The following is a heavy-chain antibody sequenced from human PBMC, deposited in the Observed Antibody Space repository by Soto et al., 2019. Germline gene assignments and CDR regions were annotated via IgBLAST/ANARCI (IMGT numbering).Heavy chain of an antibody. CDR2: INAGNGNT. Sequence: ASVKVSCKASGYTFTSYAMHWVRQAPGQRLEWMGWINAGNGNTKYSQKFQGRVTITRDTSASTAYMELSSLRSEDTAVFYCARESPAYYDFGSGYSDWGQGALVTVSS. J-gene: IGHJ4*02. D-gene: IGHD3-3*01. CDR3: ARESPAYYDFGSGYSD. V-gene: IGHV1-3*01. CDR1: GYTFTSYA.